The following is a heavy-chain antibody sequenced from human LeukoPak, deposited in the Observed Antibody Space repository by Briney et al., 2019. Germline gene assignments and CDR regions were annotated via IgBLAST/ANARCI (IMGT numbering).Heavy chain of an antibody. CDR1: GGTFSSYA. CDR3: ARERSGYSYGYDY. V-gene: IGHV1-69*06. CDR2: IIPIFGTG. Sequence: ASVKVSCKASGGTFSSYAISWVRQAPGQGLEWMGGIIPIFGTGNSAQKFQGRVTITADKSTSTAYMELSSLRSEDTAVYYCARERSGYSYGYDYWGQGTLVTVSS. J-gene: IGHJ4*02. D-gene: IGHD5-18*01.